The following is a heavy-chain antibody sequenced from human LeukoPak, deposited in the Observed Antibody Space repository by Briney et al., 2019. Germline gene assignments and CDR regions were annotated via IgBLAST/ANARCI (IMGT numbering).Heavy chain of an antibody. CDR2: IFPSGST. Sequence: PSETLSLTCAVSGGSITNNYWWSWGSRPPAQGVVWCGEIFPSGSTTYSPSLKSRVTISMGKSRNQFSLKLTSVTAADTAVYYCVTYYDRSGYKWEYWGQGTLVTVSS. CDR1: GGSITNNYW. V-gene: IGHV4-4*02. J-gene: IGHJ4*02. CDR3: VTYYDRSGYKWEY. D-gene: IGHD3-22*01.